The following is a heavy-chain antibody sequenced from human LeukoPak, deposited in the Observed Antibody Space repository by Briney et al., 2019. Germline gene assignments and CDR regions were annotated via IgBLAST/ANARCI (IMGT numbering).Heavy chain of an antibody. CDR1: GGSISSGPYY. CDR3: ARDVTMGKVWFDP. D-gene: IGHD3-10*01. J-gene: IGHJ5*02. Sequence: SETLSLTCTVSGGSISSGPYYWGWIRQPPGKGLEWIGNIYYGENTYYNPSLKSRVTISVDTSKNQFSLKLSSVTAADTAVYYCARDVTMGKVWFDPWGQGTLVTVSS. CDR2: IYYGENT. V-gene: IGHV4-39*07.